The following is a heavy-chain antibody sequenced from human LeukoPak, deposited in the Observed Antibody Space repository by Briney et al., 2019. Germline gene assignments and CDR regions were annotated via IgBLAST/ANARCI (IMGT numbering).Heavy chain of an antibody. CDR3: ARGWDSYTFDY. J-gene: IGHJ4*02. CDR1: GFTFSSYA. V-gene: IGHV3-48*03. D-gene: IGHD3-16*01. Sequence: GGSLRLSCAASGFTFSSYAMSWVRQAPGKGLEWVSFISSDGSTIYSADSVKGRFTISRDNAKNSLYLQMNSLRAEDTAVYYCARGWDSYTFDYWGQGALVTVSS. CDR2: ISSDGSTI.